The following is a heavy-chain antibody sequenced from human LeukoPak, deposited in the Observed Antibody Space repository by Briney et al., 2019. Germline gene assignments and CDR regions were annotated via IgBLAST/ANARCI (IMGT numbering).Heavy chain of an antibody. J-gene: IGHJ4*02. Sequence: SETLSLTCTVSGGSISSYYWSWIRQPPGKGLEWIGYIYTSGSTNYNPSLKSRVTMSVDTSKNQFSLNLNSVTAADTAVYYCARGGTVTNFGYWGQGTLVTVSS. CDR2: IYTSGST. CDR1: GGSISSYY. CDR3: ARGGTVTNFGY. D-gene: IGHD4-17*01. V-gene: IGHV4-59*01.